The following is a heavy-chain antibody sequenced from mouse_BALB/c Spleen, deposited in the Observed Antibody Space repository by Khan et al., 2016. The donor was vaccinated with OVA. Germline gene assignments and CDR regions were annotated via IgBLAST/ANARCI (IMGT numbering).Heavy chain of an antibody. D-gene: IGHD2-3*01. CDR1: GYSITSGYS. V-gene: IGHV3-1*02. CDR3: ARDGYYLDY. Sequence: EVQLVESGPDLVKPSQSLSLTCTVTGYSITSGYSWHLLRKFPGNKLEWMGNINYTGSPNYNQSFKSRISITRDTSNNTFFLQLTSVTTEDTATSYCARDGYYLDYWGQGTTLTVSS. J-gene: IGHJ2*01. CDR2: INYTGSP.